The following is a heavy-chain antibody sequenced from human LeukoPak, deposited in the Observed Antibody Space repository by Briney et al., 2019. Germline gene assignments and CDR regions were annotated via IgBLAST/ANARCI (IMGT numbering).Heavy chain of an antibody. V-gene: IGHV3-20*04. D-gene: IGHD2-15*01. CDR3: ARDLPDCSGGSCYSEGVY. CDR2: INWNGGST. CDR1: GFTFDDYG. J-gene: IGHJ4*02. Sequence: GGSLRLSCAASGFTFDDYGMSWVRQAPGKGLEWVSGINWNGGSTGYADSVKGRFTISRDNAKNSLYLQMNSLRAEGTALYYCARDLPDCSGGSCYSEGVYWGQGTLVTVSS.